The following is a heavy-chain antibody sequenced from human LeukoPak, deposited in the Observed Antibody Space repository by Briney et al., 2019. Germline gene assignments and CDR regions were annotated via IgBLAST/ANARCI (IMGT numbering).Heavy chain of an antibody. J-gene: IGHJ4*02. Sequence: PGGSLRLSCAASGFTFSSYWMHWVRQAPGKGLVWVSRINSDGSSTSYADSVKGRFTISRDNAKNTLYLQMNSLRAEDTAVYYCARVGGRLYYFDYWGQGTLVTVSS. V-gene: IGHV3-74*01. D-gene: IGHD2-15*01. CDR3: ARVGGRLYYFDY. CDR1: GFTFSSYW. CDR2: INSDGSST.